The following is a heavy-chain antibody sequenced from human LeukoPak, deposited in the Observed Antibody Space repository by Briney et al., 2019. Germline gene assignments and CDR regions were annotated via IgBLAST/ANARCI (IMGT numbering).Heavy chain of an antibody. CDR1: GGSFSGYY. CDR2: INHSGST. Sequence: SETLSLTCADYGGSFSGYYWSWIRQPPGKGLEWIGEINHSGSTNYNPSLKSRVTISVDTSKNQFSLKLSSVTAADTAVYYCARAPYYDFWSGYLSSDCMDVWGQGTTVTVSS. CDR3: ARAPYYDFWSGYLSSDCMDV. D-gene: IGHD3-3*01. J-gene: IGHJ6*02. V-gene: IGHV4-34*01.